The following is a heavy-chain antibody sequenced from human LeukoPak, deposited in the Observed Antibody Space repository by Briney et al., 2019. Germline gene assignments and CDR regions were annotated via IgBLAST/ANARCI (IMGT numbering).Heavy chain of an antibody. Sequence: ASVKVSCKASGYTFTSYYMHWVRQAPGQGLEWMGIINPSGGSTSYAQKFQGRVTMTRDTSTSTVYMELSSLRSEDTAVYYCASSDYGGNSEIYWGQGTLVTVSS. V-gene: IGHV1-46*01. CDR2: INPSGGST. D-gene: IGHD4-23*01. CDR1: GYTFTSYY. CDR3: ASSDYGGNSEIY. J-gene: IGHJ4*02.